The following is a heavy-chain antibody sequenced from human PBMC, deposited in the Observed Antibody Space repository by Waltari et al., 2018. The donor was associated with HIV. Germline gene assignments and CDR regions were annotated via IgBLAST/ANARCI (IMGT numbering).Heavy chain of an antibody. CDR3: ARDRNSRGAFEI. V-gene: IGHV3-48*01. J-gene: IGHJ3*02. D-gene: IGHD5-18*01. CDR2: ISTSSSTI. CDR1: GFPFSSFS. Sequence: EVQLVVSGGGLVQPGGSRRLFCSASGFPFSSFSMSWVCQAPGKGLELVSYISTSSSTIDYADSVKGRFTISRDNAKNSLYLQMNSLRAEDTAVYYCARDRNSRGAFEIWGQGTMVTVSS.